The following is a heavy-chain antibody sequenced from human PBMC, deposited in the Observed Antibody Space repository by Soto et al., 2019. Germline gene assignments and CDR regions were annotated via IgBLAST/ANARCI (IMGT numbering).Heavy chain of an antibody. CDR2: ISSTTNYI. Sequence: PGGSLRLCCAASGFTFTRYSMNWVRQAPGKGLEWVSSISSTTNYIYYGDSMKGRFTISRDNAKNSLYLEMNSLRAEDTAVYYCARESEDLTSNFDYWGQGTLVTVSS. CDR3: ARESEDLTSNFDY. J-gene: IGHJ4*02. CDR1: GFTFTRYS. V-gene: IGHV3-21*06.